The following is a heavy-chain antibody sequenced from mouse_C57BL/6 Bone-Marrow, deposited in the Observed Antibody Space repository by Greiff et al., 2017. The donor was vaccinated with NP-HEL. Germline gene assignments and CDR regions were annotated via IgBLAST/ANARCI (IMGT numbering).Heavy chain of an antibody. CDR3: ARGGYGSSDWYFDV. CDR1: GYTFTSYW. Sequence: QVQLQQSGTELVKPGASVKLSCKASGYTFTSYWMHWVKQRPGQGLEWIGNINPSNGGTNYNEKFKSKATLTVDKSSSTAYMQLSSLTSEDSAVYYCARGGYGSSDWYFDVWGTGTTVTVSS. D-gene: IGHD1-1*01. J-gene: IGHJ1*03. V-gene: IGHV1-53*01. CDR2: INPSNGGT.